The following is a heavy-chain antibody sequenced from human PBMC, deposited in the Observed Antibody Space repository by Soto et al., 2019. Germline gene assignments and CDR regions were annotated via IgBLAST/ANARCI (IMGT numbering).Heavy chain of an antibody. Sequence: QMQLVQSGPEVKKPGTSVKVSCKASGFTFTSSAVQWVRQARGQRLEWIGWIVVGSGNTNYAQKFQERVTITRDMSTRTAYMELSSLRSEDTAVYYCAADKSTTVVTPGAFGIWGQGTMVTVSS. D-gene: IGHD4-17*01. CDR3: AADKSTTVVTPGAFGI. J-gene: IGHJ3*02. CDR2: IVVGSGNT. V-gene: IGHV1-58*01. CDR1: GFTFTSSA.